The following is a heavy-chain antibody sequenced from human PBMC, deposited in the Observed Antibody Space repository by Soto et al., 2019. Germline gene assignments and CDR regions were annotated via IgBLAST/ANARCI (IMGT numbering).Heavy chain of an antibody. V-gene: IGHV1-69*06. CDR2: IIPIFGTA. D-gene: IGHD2-2*01. CDR3: AGAGCSSTSCPMDV. CDR1: GGTFSSYA. J-gene: IGHJ6*02. Sequence: QVQLVQSGAEVKKPGSSVKVSCKASGGTFSSYAISWVRQAPGQGLEWMGGIIPIFGTANYAQKFQGRVTIPADKSTSTAYMELSSLRSEDTAVYYCAGAGCSSTSCPMDVWGQGTTVTVSS.